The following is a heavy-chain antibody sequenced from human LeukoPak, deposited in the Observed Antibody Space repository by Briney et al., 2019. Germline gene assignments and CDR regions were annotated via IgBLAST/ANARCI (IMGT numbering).Heavy chain of an antibody. CDR2: ISSSGSTI. CDR3: ARVKEDLQLWKY. CDR1: GFTFSDYY. Sequence: GSLRLSCAASGFTFSDYYMSWLRQAPRKGLEWVSYISSSGSTIYYADSVKGRFTISRDNAKNSLYLQMNSLRAEDTAVYYCARVKEDLQLWKYWGQGTLVTVSS. D-gene: IGHD5-18*01. V-gene: IGHV3-11*04. J-gene: IGHJ4*02.